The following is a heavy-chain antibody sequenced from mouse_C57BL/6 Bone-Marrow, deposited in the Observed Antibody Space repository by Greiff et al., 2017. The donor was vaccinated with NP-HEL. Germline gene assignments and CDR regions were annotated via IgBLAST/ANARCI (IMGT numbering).Heavy chain of an antibody. J-gene: IGHJ4*01. CDR1: GFTFSSYA. V-gene: IGHV5-4*01. CDR3: ARDRGDAMDY. Sequence: VQLQQSGGGLVKPGGSLKLSCAASGFTFSSYAMSWVRQTPEKRLEWVATISDGGSYTYYPDNVKGRFTISRDNAKNNLYLQMSHLKSEDTAMYYCARDRGDAMDYWGQGTSVTVSS. CDR2: ISDGGSYT.